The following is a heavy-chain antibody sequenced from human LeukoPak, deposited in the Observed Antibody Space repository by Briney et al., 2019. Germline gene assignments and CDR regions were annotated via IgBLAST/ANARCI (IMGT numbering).Heavy chain of an antibody. V-gene: IGHV3-74*01. J-gene: IGHJ4*02. CDR2: INSDGSST. CDR1: GFTFSSFW. Sequence: PGGSLRLSCAASGFTFSSFWMHWVRQAPGKGLVWVSRINSDGSSTSYADSVKGRFTISRDNAKNTLYLQMNSLRAEDTAVYYCAIQNQLPVLGYWGQGTLVTVSS. CDR3: AIQNQLPVLGY. D-gene: IGHD2-2*01.